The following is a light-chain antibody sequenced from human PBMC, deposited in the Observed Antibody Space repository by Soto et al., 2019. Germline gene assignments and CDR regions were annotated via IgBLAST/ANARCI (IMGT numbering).Light chain of an antibody. Sequence: ETVMTQSPATLSVSPGERATLSCRASQSVSSALAWCQQKPGLPPRLLIYDASTRATGIPARFSGSGSGTDFTLTISSLQSQDFAVYYCQQYNKWPRTFGQGTKVDIK. CDR1: QSVSSA. V-gene: IGKV3-15*01. CDR2: DAS. CDR3: QQYNKWPRT. J-gene: IGKJ1*01.